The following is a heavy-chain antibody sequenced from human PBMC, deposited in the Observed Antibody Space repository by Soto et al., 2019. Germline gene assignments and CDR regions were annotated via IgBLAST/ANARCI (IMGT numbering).Heavy chain of an antibody. CDR2: IWSDGSNK. Sequence: QVQLVESGGGVVPPGRSLRLSCAASGFPFSTYGMHWVRQAPGKGLEWVAVIWSDGSNKYYADSVKGRFTISRDNSKNTLYLQMNSLRVEDTAVYYCASRSPALDYWGQGTLVTVSS. D-gene: IGHD2-2*01. J-gene: IGHJ4*02. V-gene: IGHV3-33*01. CDR1: GFPFSTYG. CDR3: ASRSPALDY.